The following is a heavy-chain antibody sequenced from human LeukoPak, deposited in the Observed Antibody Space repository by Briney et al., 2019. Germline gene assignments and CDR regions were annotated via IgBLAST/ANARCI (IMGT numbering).Heavy chain of an antibody. J-gene: IGHJ4*02. V-gene: IGHV3-20*04. CDR1: RGTTDDYG. D-gene: IGHD6-13*01. CDR2: INWEGTNT. CDR3: VKDLSSNWYSFDY. Sequence: GVSLRLSCALSRGTTDDYGMSWVRQAPRNLLGWDSGINWEGTNTYYAESVKGRFTISRDSAEKSLYLQMNSLRDDDTAFYYCVKDLSSNWYSFDYWGQGTLVTVSS.